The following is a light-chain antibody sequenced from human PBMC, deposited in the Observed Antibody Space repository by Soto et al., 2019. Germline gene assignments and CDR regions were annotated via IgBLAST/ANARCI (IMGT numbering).Light chain of an antibody. V-gene: IGKV1-5*01. J-gene: IGKJ1*01. CDR3: QHYNSYGT. CDR2: DAS. Sequence: DIQMTQSPSTLSASVGDRVTITCRASQSISSGLAWYQKKPGKAPKLLIYDASTLESGVPSRFSGSGSGTEFTLTISSLQPDDFATYYCQHYNSYGTFGQGTKVDIK. CDR1: QSISSG.